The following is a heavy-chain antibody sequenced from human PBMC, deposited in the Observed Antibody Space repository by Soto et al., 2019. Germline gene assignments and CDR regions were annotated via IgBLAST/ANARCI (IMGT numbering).Heavy chain of an antibody. CDR1: GFTFSSYA. V-gene: IGHV3-30-3*01. CDR2: ISYDGSNK. CDR3: ARCGSSSMDYYGMGV. J-gene: IGHJ6*02. Sequence: QVQLVESGGGVVQPGRSLRLSCAASGFTFSSYAMHWVRQAPGKGLEWVAVISYDGSNKYYADSVKGPFTISRDNSKNTRYLQMNRLRAEDTAVYYCARCGSSSMDYYGMGVWGQGTTVTVSS. D-gene: IGHD6-6*01.